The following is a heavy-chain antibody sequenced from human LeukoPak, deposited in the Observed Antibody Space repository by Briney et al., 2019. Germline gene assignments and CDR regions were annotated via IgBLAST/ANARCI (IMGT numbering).Heavy chain of an antibody. Sequence: PSETLSLTCTVSGVSISSYYMSWIRQPPGKGLEWIAYIYNSGSTNHNPSLKIRVTISLDTYKNQFSLKLSSVTAEDTAVYYCARAPTTVVTPYYFDYWGQGTLVTVSS. CDR2: IYNSGST. CDR3: ARAPTTVVTPYYFDY. D-gene: IGHD4-23*01. CDR1: GVSISSYY. J-gene: IGHJ4*02. V-gene: IGHV4-59*01.